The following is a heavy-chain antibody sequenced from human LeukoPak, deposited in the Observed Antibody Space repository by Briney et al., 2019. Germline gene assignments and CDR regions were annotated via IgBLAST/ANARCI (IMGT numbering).Heavy chain of an antibody. J-gene: IGHJ4*02. Sequence: GGSLRLSCAASGFTFSDYYMFWIRQAPGKGLEWISYISNSGSTMYYADSVKGRFTISRDNAKNSLYLQMNSLRAEDTGVYYCARDALGSYDYWGQGTLVTVSS. CDR2: ISNSGSTM. D-gene: IGHD3-10*01. CDR3: ARDALGSYDY. V-gene: IGHV3-11*01. CDR1: GFTFSDYY.